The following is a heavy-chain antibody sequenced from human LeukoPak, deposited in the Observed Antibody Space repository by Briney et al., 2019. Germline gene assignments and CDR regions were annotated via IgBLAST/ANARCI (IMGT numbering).Heavy chain of an antibody. J-gene: IGHJ3*02. Sequence: SETLSLTCTVSGGSISSYYWSWIRLPPGKGLEWIGYIYYSGSTNYNPSLKSRVTMPVDTSKNQFSLKLSSVTAADTAVYYCARDKDYFDSGGAFDIWGQGTMVTVSS. CDR3: ARDKDYFDSGGAFDI. CDR2: IYYSGST. V-gene: IGHV4-59*01. D-gene: IGHD3-22*01. CDR1: GGSISSYY.